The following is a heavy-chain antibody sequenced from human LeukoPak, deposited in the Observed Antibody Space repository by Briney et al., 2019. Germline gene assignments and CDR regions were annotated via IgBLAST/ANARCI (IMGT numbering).Heavy chain of an antibody. D-gene: IGHD6-19*01. CDR1: GGSISSYY. CDR2: IYYSGST. V-gene: IGHV4-59*08. CDR3: ARTSGWYYYGMDV. J-gene: IGHJ6*02. Sequence: SETLSLTCTVSGGSISSYYWSWIRQPAGKGLEWIGYIYYSGSTNYNPALKSRVTMSVDTSKNQFSLKLSSVTAADTAVYYCARTSGWYYYGMDVWGQGTTVTVSS.